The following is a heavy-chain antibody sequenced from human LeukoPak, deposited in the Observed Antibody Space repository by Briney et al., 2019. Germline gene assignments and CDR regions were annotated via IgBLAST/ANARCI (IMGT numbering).Heavy chain of an antibody. CDR1: GYTFTGYY. CDR2: INPNSGGT. CDR3: AKVSSSKDAFDI. J-gene: IGHJ3*02. D-gene: IGHD6-13*01. V-gene: IGHV1-2*02. Sequence: GASVNVSCKASGYTFTGYYMHWVRQAPGQGLEWMGWINPNSGGTNYAQKFQGRVTMTRDTSISTAYMELSRLRSDDTAVYYCAKVSSSKDAFDIWGQGTMVTVSS.